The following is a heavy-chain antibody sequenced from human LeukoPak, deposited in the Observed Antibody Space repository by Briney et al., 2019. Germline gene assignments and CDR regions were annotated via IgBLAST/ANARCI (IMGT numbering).Heavy chain of an antibody. Sequence: PGGSLRLSCAASGFTFSSYWMSWVRQAPGKGLEWVANIKRDGSEKYYVDSVRGRFTISRDNAKNSLYLQMNSLRAEDTAVYYCAREYCSSTSCYMFDYWGQGTLVTVSS. CDR1: GFTFSSYW. D-gene: IGHD2-2*02. J-gene: IGHJ4*02. CDR2: IKRDGSEK. V-gene: IGHV3-7*01. CDR3: AREYCSSTSCYMFDY.